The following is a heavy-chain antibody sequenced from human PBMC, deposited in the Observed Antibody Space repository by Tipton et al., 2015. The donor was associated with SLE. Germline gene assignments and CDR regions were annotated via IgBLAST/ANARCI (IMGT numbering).Heavy chain of an antibody. D-gene: IGHD5-12*01. CDR2: IYHSGST. Sequence: TLSLTCAVSGGSISSGGHSWSWIRQPPGKGLEWIGYIYHSGSTYYNPSLKSRVTISVDTSKNQFSLKLSSVTAADTAVYYCARDRGESPYWGQGTLVTVSS. CDR3: ARDRGESPY. CDR1: GGSISSGGHS. V-gene: IGHV4-30-2*01. J-gene: IGHJ4*02.